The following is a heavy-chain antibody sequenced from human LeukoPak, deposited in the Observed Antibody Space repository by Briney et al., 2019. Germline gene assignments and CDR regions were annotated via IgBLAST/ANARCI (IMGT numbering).Heavy chain of an antibody. V-gene: IGHV3-66*01. D-gene: IGHD6-13*01. CDR3: ARSYSSSWLVNY. Sequence: HPGGSLRLSCAASGFTVSSNYMSWVRQAPGKGLEWVSVIYSGGSTYYADSVKGRFTISRDNSKNTLYLQMNSLRAEDTAVYYCARSYSSSWLVNYWGQGTLVTVSS. CDR2: IYSGGST. J-gene: IGHJ4*02. CDR1: GFTVSSNY.